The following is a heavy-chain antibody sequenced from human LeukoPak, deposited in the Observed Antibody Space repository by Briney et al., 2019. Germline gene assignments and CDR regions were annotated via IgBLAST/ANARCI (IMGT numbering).Heavy chain of an antibody. CDR2: IYSGGTT. D-gene: IGHD3-9*01. J-gene: IGHJ4*02. CDR1: GFTVSSNY. V-gene: IGHV3-53*01. Sequence: GGSLRLSCAASGFTVSSNYMRWVRQAPGKGLEWVSVIYSGGTTYYADSVKGRFTISRDNSKNTLYLQMSSLSAEDTAVYYCAKMNVLTGYYTPNFDFWGQGTLVTVSS. CDR3: AKMNVLTGYYTPNFDF.